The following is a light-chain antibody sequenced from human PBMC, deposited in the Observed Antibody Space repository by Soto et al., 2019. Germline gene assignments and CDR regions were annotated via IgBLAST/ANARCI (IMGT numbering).Light chain of an antibody. CDR2: GAS. CDR1: QGISNR. Sequence: TQSPSSVSASVGDRVTITCRASQGISNRLAWYQQKPGQAPRLLIYGASSRATGIPDRFSGSGSGTDFTLTISRLEPEDFAAYYCQQFGSLPATFGQGTKVEIK. J-gene: IGKJ1*01. CDR3: QQFGSLPAT. V-gene: IGKV3-20*01.